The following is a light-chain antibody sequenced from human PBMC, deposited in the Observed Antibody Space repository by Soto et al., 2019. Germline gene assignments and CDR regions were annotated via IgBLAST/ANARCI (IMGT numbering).Light chain of an antibody. V-gene: IGLV1-40*01. CDR3: QSYDSSLSGYV. CDR1: SSNIGANYD. J-gene: IGLJ1*01. CDR2: TNT. Sequence: QSVLTQPPSVSGAPGQRVTISCTGSSSNIGANYDVHWYQHLPGTAPKLLIYTNTNLPSGVPDRFSGSKSGTSASLAITGLQAEDEADYYCQSYDSSLSGYVVGTGTQLTVL.